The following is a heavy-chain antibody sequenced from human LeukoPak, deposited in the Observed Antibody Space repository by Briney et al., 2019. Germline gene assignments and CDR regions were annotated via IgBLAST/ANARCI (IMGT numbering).Heavy chain of an antibody. J-gene: IGHJ4*02. CDR1: GYTFTGYY. CDR3: ARAFITGTGFDY. V-gene: IGHV1-2*02. CDR2: INPNSGGT. D-gene: IGHD1-20*01. Sequence: GASVKVSCKASGYTFTGYYMQWVRQAPGQGLEWMGWINPNSGGTNYAQKFQGRVTMTRNTSISTAYMELSSLRSEDTAVYYCARAFITGTGFDYWGQGTLVTVSS.